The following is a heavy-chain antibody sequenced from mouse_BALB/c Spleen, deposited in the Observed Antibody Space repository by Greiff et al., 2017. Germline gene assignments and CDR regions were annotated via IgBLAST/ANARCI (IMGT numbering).Heavy chain of an antibody. CDR3: ARYRYDAGFDY. Sequence: LQESGAELVRPGSSVKISCKASGYAFSSYWMNWVKQRPGQGLEWIGQIYPGDGDTNYNGKFKGKATLTADKSSSTAYMQLSSLTSEDSAVYFCARYRYDAGFDYWGQGTTLTVSS. J-gene: IGHJ2*01. CDR1: GYAFSSYW. CDR2: IYPGDGDT. D-gene: IGHD2-14*01. V-gene: IGHV1-80*01.